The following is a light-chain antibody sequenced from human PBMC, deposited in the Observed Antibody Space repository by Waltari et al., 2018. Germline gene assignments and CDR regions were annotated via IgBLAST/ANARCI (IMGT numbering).Light chain of an antibody. V-gene: IGKV2-30*02. Sequence: DVVMTQSPLSLPVIFGQTAYITCRSSQSLVHSDGRTYLNWFQQRPGQSPRRLIYKVSNRDSGVPDRFSGSGSGTEFTLEISRVEAADVAVYYCMQGTYWPRTFGQGTKLEIE. CDR1: QSLVHSDGRTY. J-gene: IGKJ2*01. CDR2: KVS. CDR3: MQGTYWPRT.